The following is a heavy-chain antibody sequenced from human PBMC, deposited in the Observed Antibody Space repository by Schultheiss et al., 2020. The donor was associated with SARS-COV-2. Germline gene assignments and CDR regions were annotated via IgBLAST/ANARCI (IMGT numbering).Heavy chain of an antibody. CDR1: GFTFSSYA. J-gene: IGHJ5*02. CDR3: ARAYGIAAAAWGNWFDP. Sequence: GGSLRLSCAASGFTFSSYAMSWVRQAPGKGLEWVSRINSDGSSTSYADSVKGRFTISRDNAKNTLYLQMNSLRAEDTAVYYCARAYGIAAAAWGNWFDPWGQGTLVTVSS. D-gene: IGHD6-13*01. V-gene: IGHV3-74*01. CDR2: INSDGSST.